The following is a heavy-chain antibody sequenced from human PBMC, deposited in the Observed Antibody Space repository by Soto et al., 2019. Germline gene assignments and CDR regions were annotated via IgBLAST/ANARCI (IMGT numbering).Heavy chain of an antibody. CDR3: ATDGTSWCFDP. D-gene: IGHD2-15*01. V-gene: IGHV3-7*01. J-gene: IGHJ5*02. CDR1: GLIFNNHW. CDR2: IKGDGSEK. Sequence: VQLVESGGALVQPGGSLRLSCAASGLIFNNHWMTWFRQPPGKGLEWVASIKGDGSEKQYADSVKGRFTVSRDNDKNSLYLQMGSLSAEDTAVYYCATDGTSWCFDPWGQGTLVTVSS.